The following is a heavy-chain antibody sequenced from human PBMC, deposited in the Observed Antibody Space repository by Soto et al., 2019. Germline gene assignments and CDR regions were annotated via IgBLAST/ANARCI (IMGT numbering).Heavy chain of an antibody. CDR2: INHSGST. D-gene: IGHD2-2*01. J-gene: IGHJ6*03. Sequence: SETLSLTCAVYGGSFSGYYWSWIRQPPGKGLEWIGEINHSGSTNYNPSLKSRVTISVDTSKNQFSLKLSSVTAADTAVYYCARHSPYCSSTSCLTYYYYYYMDVWGKGTTVTVSS. V-gene: IGHV4-34*01. CDR1: GGSFSGYY. CDR3: ARHSPYCSSTSCLTYYYYYYMDV.